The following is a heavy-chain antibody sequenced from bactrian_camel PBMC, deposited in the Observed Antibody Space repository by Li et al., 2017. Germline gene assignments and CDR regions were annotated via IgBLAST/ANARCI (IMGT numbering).Heavy chain of an antibody. J-gene: IGHJ6*01. V-gene: IGHV3S53*01. CDR3: AARGPYCYTNLSVRDFTY. Sequence: QLVESGGGSVQTGGSLRLSCVVSGRSRGSNCVGWYRLPPGRAPAEREGVASIYWGETQGRYYAGSVKGRFTISQDNAKNTVYLQMNSLKPEDTAMYYCAARGPYCYTNLSVRDFTYWGQGTQVTVS. CDR2: IYWGETQGR. CDR1: GRSRGSNC. D-gene: IGHD2*01.